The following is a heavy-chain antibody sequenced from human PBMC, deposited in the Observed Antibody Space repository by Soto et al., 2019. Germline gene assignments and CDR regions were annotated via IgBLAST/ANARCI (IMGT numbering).Heavy chain of an antibody. J-gene: IGHJ2*01. V-gene: IGHV4-4*07. D-gene: IGHD3-10*01. CDR3: ARDSGIFVVRGVISAFDF. Sequence: SETLSLTCTVSGGSISSYYWSWIRQPAGKGLEWIGRIYSSGSTSYNPSLKSRVSMSVDTSKNQFSPELNSVTAADTAVYYCARDSGIFVVRGVISAFDFWGRGTLVTVSS. CDR1: GGSISSYY. CDR2: IYSSGST.